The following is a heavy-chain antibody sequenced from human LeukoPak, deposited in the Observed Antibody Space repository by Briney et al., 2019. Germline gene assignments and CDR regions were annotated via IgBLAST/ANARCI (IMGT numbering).Heavy chain of an antibody. D-gene: IGHD3-3*01. J-gene: IGHJ5*02. CDR2: ISSSSSYI. Sequence: EGSLRLSCAASGFTFSSYSMNWVRQAPGKGLEWVSSISSSSSYIYYADSVKGRFAISRDNAKNSLYLQMNSLRAEDTAVYYCARGDFWKFDPWGQGTLVTVSS. CDR3: ARGDFWKFDP. V-gene: IGHV3-21*01. CDR1: GFTFSSYS.